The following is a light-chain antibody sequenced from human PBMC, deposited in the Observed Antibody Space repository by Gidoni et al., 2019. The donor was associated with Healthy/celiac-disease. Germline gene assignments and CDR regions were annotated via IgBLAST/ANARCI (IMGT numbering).Light chain of an antibody. J-gene: IGLJ2*01. CDR2: YDS. V-gene: IGLV3-21*04. Sequence: SSVLTLPPSASVAPGKTAIITCGGNNIGCKSVHWYQQKPGQAPVLVIYYDSDRPSGIPERFSGSNSGNTATLTISWVEAGDEADYYCQVWDTTSDHVVFGGGTTLTVL. CDR1: NIGCKS. CDR3: QVWDTTSDHVV.